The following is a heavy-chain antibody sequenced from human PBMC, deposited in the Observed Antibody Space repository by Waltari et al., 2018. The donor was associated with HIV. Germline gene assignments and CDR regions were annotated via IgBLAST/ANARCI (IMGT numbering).Heavy chain of an antibody. CDR2: SYPGDADT. V-gene: IGHV5-51*03. J-gene: IGHJ4*02. Sequence: EVQLVQSGAQVKKPGESLKISCKASGYSFTTYWIGWVRQLPGKGLEWMGSSYPGDADTRYSPSFQGQVTISADKSISTAYLQWSSLQALDTAMYYCTKGMYANEDYFGYWGQGTLVTVSS. CDR3: TKGMYANEDYFGY. CDR1: GYSFTTYW. D-gene: IGHD2-8*01.